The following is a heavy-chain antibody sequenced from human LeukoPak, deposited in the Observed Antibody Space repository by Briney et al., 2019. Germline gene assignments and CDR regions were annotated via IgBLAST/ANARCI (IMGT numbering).Heavy chain of an antibody. J-gene: IGHJ4*02. CDR1: GFTFSGYS. CDR3: ARADGSGIGNY. CDR2: IWYDGSNK. V-gene: IGHV3-33*08. D-gene: IGHD3-10*01. Sequence: GGSLRLSCAGSGFTFSGYSLNWVRQAPGKGLEWVAVIWYDGSNKYYADSVKGRFTISRDNSKNTLYLQMNSLRAEDTAVYYCARADGSGIGNYWGQGTLVTVSS.